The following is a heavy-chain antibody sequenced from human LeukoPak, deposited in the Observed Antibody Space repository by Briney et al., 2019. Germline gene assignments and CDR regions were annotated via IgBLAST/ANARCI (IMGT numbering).Heavy chain of an antibody. J-gene: IGHJ3*02. Sequence: GGSPRLSCAASGFTFSSHWMHWVRQAPGKGLVWVSRINGDGSNTTYADTVKGRFTISRDNAKNTLYLQMNSLRAEDTAVYHCARSKGWYSTDAFDIWGQGTMVTVSS. V-gene: IGHV3-74*03. CDR1: GFTFSSHW. CDR3: ARSKGWYSTDAFDI. CDR2: INGDGSNT. D-gene: IGHD6-19*01.